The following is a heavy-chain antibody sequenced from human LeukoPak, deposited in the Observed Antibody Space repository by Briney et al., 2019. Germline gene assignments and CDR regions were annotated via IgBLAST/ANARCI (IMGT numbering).Heavy chain of an antibody. CDR2: ISSDGSVK. J-gene: IGHJ6*03. CDR1: GVTFSNYW. Sequence: GGSLRLSCAASGVTFSNYWMHWVRQAPGKGLVWVSRISSDGSVKNYADFVRGRFTISRDNAKNSLYLQMNSLRAEDTAVYYCASSSSPAYYYYMDVWGKGTTVTVSS. D-gene: IGHD6-13*01. CDR3: ASSSSPAYYYYMDV. V-gene: IGHV3-74*01.